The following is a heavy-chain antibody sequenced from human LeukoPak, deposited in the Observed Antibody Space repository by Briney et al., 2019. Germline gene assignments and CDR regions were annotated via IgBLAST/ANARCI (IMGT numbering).Heavy chain of an antibody. D-gene: IGHD2-15*01. Sequence: SVTVSCKASGGTFNNYAITWVRQAPGQGLEWMGGLIPIFGTTNYAQKFQGRFTITADESTSTTFMELSSLRSEDTAIYYCARSPEGYLGDYWGQGTLVTVPS. CDR1: GGTFNNYA. CDR3: ARSPEGYLGDY. J-gene: IGHJ4*02. V-gene: IGHV1-69*13. CDR2: LIPIFGTT.